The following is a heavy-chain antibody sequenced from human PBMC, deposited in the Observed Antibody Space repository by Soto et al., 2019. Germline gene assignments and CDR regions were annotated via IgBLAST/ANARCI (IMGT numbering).Heavy chain of an antibody. V-gene: IGHV3-7*05. D-gene: IGHD3-3*01. CDR2: IKQDGSEK. CDR3: ARDRGGFLEWLNGCMDV. Sequence: PGGSLRLSCAASGFTFSSYWMSWVRQAPGKGLEWVANIKQDGSEKYYVDSVKGRFTISRDNAKNSLYLQMNSLRAEDTAVYYCARDRGGFLEWLNGCMDVWGQGTTVTVSS. J-gene: IGHJ6*02. CDR1: GFTFSSYW.